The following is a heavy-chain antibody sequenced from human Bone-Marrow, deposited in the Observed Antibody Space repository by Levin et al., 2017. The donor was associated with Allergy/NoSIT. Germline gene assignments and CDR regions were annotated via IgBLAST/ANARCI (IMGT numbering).Heavy chain of an antibody. CDR2: IWYDGSNK. CDR3: ARGPYYYDSSGPPGGCWFDP. J-gene: IGHJ5*02. D-gene: IGHD3-22*01. V-gene: IGHV3-33*01. Sequence: AGGSLRLSCAASGFTFSSYGMHWVRQAPGKGLEWVAVIWYDGSNKYYADSVKGRFTISRDNSKNTLYLQMNSLRAEDTAVYYCARGPYYYDSSGPPGGCWFDPWGQGTLVTVSS. CDR1: GFTFSSYG.